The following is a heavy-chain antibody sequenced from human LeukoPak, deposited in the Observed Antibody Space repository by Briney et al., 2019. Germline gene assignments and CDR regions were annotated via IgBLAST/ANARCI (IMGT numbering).Heavy chain of an antibody. CDR2: ISSSSSYI. Sequence: TGGSLRLSCAASGFTFSSYSMNWVRQAPEKGLEWVSSISSSSSYIYYADSVKGRFTISRDNAKNSLYLQMNSLRAEDTAVYYCARTPRESYCSGGSCYSAFDYWGQGTLVTVSS. CDR1: GFTFSSYS. V-gene: IGHV3-21*01. D-gene: IGHD2-15*01. J-gene: IGHJ4*02. CDR3: ARTPRESYCSGGSCYSAFDY.